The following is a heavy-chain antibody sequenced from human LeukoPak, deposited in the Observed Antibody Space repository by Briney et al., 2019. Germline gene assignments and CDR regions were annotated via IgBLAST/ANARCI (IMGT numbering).Heavy chain of an antibody. V-gene: IGHV3-23*01. D-gene: IGHD3-9*01. CDR1: GFTFSSYA. Sequence: GGSLRLSCAASGFTFSSYAMSWVRQAPGKGLGWVSAISGSGGSTYYADSVKGRFTISRDNSKNSLYLQMNSLRAEDTAVYYCARDEILRYFDWLPFDYWGQGTLVTVSS. J-gene: IGHJ4*02. CDR3: ARDEILRYFDWLPFDY. CDR2: ISGSGGST.